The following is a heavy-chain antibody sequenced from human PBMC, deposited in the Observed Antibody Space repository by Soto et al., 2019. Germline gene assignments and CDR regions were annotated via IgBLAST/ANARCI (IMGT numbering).Heavy chain of an antibody. J-gene: IGHJ6*02. CDR2: ISGGGGSI. CDR3: VKGYWKVDV. V-gene: IGHV3-23*01. CDR1: GFTFSTYA. Sequence: EVQLLESGGGLVQPGGSLRLSCAASGFTFSTYAMNWVRQAPGNGLEWVSAISGGGGSIHYADSVKGRFTISRDNSKNTLYRQMNSLRDEYTAVYHGVKGYWKVDVWGQGTTVTVSS. D-gene: IGHD1-1*01.